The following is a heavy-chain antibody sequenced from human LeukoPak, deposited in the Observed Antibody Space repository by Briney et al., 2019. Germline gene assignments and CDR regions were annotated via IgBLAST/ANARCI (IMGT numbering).Heavy chain of an antibody. CDR1: GGSISSGDYY. Sequence: SETLSLTCTASGGSISSGDYYWSWIRQPPGKGLEWIGYIYYSGSTYYNPSLKSRVTISVDTSKNQFSLKLSSVTAADTAVYYCARETGGIAAAGARYYYYGMDVWGKGTTVTVSS. CDR3: ARETGGIAAAGARYYYYGMDV. J-gene: IGHJ6*04. V-gene: IGHV4-30-4*01. CDR2: IYYSGST. D-gene: IGHD6-13*01.